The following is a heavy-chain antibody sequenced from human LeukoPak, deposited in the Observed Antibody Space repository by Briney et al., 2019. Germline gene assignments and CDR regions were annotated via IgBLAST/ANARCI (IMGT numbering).Heavy chain of an antibody. CDR2: INPGNGNT. CDR3: ARGGLSYYYYGMDV. Sequence: ASVKVSCKASGYTFTSYAMHWVRQAPGQRLEWMGWINPGNGNTKYSQKLQGRVTITRDTSASTAYMELSSLRSEDTAVYYCARGGLSYYYYGMDVWGQGTTVTVSS. J-gene: IGHJ6*02. V-gene: IGHV1-3*01. CDR1: GYTFTSYA. D-gene: IGHD2/OR15-2a*01.